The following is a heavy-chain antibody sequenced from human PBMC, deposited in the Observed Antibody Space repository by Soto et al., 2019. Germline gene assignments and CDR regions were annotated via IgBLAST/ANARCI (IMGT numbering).Heavy chain of an antibody. CDR2: IIPIFGTA. D-gene: IGHD2-2*02. CDR3: ARDAPIVVVPAAIGGGYHYYGMDV. Sequence: QVQLVQSGAEVKKPGSSVKVSCKASGGTFSSYAISWVRQAPGQGLEWMGGIIPIFGTANYAQKFQGRVTIPADESTSTDYMELSRLRSEDTAVYYCARDAPIVVVPAAIGGGYHYYGMDVWGQGTTVTVSS. V-gene: IGHV1-69*01. CDR1: GGTFSSYA. J-gene: IGHJ6*02.